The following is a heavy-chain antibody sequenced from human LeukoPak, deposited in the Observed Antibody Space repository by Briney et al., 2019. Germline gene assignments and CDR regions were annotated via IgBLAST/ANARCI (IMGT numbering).Heavy chain of an antibody. J-gene: IGHJ6*03. Sequence: GGSLRLSCAASGLTFDDYAMHWVRQALGKGLEWVSGISWNSGSIGYADSVKGRFTISRDNAKNSLYLQMNSLRAEDTALYYCAKTAAGYYYYYMDVWGKGTTVTVSS. D-gene: IGHD6-13*01. CDR1: GLTFDDYA. CDR2: ISWNSGSI. V-gene: IGHV3-9*01. CDR3: AKTAAGYYYYYMDV.